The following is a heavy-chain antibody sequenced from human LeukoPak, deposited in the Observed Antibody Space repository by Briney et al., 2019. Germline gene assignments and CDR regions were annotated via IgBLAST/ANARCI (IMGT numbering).Heavy chain of an antibody. D-gene: IGHD2-2*01. CDR1: GFTFSSYW. CDR3: ARLGYCSSTSCPLYYYYMDV. Sequence: GGSLRLSCAASGFTFSSYWMSWVRQAPGKGVEWVAYIKQDGSEKYYVDSVKGRFTISRDNAKNSLYLQMNSLRAEDTAVYYCARLGYCSSTSCPLYYYYMDVWGKGTTVTVSS. CDR2: IKQDGSEK. V-gene: IGHV3-7*01. J-gene: IGHJ6*03.